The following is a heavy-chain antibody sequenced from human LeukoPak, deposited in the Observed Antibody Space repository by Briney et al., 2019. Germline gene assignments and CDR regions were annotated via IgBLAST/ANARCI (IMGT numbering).Heavy chain of an antibody. Sequence: GASVKVSCKASGYTFTSYAMNWVRQAPGQGLEWMGWINTNTGNPTYAQGFTGRFVFSLDTSVSTAYLQISSLKAEDTAVYYCARALYDILTGLPHYYYYYGMDVWGQGTTVTVSS. D-gene: IGHD3-9*01. CDR1: GYTFTSYA. CDR2: INTNTGNP. CDR3: ARALYDILTGLPHYYYYYGMDV. J-gene: IGHJ6*02. V-gene: IGHV7-4-1*02.